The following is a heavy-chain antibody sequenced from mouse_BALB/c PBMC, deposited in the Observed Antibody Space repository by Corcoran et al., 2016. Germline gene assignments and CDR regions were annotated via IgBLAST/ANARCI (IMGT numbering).Heavy chain of an antibody. J-gene: IGHJ4*01. CDR2: IYPYNGGT. D-gene: IGHD2-14*01. CDR3: VRRDYRYDGYAMDY. V-gene: IGHV1S29*02. CDR1: GYTFTDYN. Sequence: EVLLQQSGPELVKPGASVKISCKASGYTFTDYNMHWVKQSHGKSLEWIGYIYPYNGGTGYNQKFKSKATLTVDNSSSTAYMEFRSLTSEDSAVYYCVRRDYRYDGYAMDYWGQGTSVTVSS.